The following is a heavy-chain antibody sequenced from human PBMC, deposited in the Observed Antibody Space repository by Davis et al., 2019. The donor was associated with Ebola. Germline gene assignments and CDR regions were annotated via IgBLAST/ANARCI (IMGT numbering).Heavy chain of an antibody. CDR2: IFYSGST. V-gene: IGHV4-31*03. J-gene: IGHJ6*04. CDR3: ARRAGFQYYYGMDV. Sequence: SETLSLTCTVSSGSIDSGGYYWSWIRQRPGKGLEWIGYIFYSGSTYYNPSLKSRVTISVDTSNNQFSLSLRSVTAADTAVYYCARRAGFQYYYGMDVWGKGTTVSVSS. D-gene: IGHD3-16*01. CDR1: SGSIDSGGYY.